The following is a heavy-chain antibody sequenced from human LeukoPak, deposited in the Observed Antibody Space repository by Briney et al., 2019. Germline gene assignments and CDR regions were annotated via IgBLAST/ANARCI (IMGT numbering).Heavy chain of an antibody. CDR1: SFPLSGHP. Sequence: GRSVRLYLSVPSFPLSGHPMWRVGPDPGEGREWVAVVSSGRSKKYYADSVKGPFTISRDNSKNTLYLQMNSLRAEDTPVYYCARDYYGAGSYHFDYWGQGTLVTASS. CDR3: ARDYYGAGSYHFDY. CDR2: VSSGRSKK. J-gene: IGHJ4*02. V-gene: IGHV3-30*04. D-gene: IGHD3-10*01.